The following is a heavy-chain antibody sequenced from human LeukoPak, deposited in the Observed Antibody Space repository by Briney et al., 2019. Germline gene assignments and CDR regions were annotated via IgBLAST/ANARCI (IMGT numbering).Heavy chain of an antibody. Sequence: GGSLRLSCAASGFTFDDYAMHWVRQAPGKGLEWVSGISWNSGSIGYADSVEGRFTISRDNAKNSLYLQMNSLRAEDTALYYCAKDKVGSSSWYPQYFDYWGQGPLVTVSS. CDR2: ISWNSGSI. D-gene: IGHD6-13*01. J-gene: IGHJ4*02. CDR1: GFTFDDYA. V-gene: IGHV3-9*01. CDR3: AKDKVGSSSWYPQYFDY.